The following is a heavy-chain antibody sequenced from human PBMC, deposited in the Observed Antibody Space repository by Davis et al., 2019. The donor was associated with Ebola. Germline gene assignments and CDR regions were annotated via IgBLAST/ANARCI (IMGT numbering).Heavy chain of an antibody. D-gene: IGHD4-23*01. CDR3: AKDRGYGGNAYYLDY. CDR2: LWYDENEK. Sequence: PGGSLRLSCEASRFTFGSYAIHWVRQAPGKGLEWVAVLWYDENEKFYGDSVKGRFTISRDSAKNILYLQMHSLRAEDTAVYYCAKDRGYGGNAYYLDYWGQGTLVTVSS. V-gene: IGHV3-33*03. CDR1: RFTFGSYA. J-gene: IGHJ4*02.